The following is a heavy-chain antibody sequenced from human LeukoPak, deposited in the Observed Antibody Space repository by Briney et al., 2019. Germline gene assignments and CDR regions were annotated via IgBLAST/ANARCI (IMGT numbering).Heavy chain of an antibody. CDR1: GYTFTSYD. CDR3: ARGIVVVTAISPLSEYFQH. J-gene: IGHJ1*01. V-gene: IGHV1-18*01. D-gene: IGHD2-21*02. CDR2: ISVYNGNT. Sequence: EASVKVSCKASGYTFTSYDINWVRQATGQGLEWMGWISVYNGNTNYAQKLQGRVTMTTDTSTSTAYMELRSLRSDDTAVYYCARGIVVVTAISPLSEYFQHWGQGTLVTVSS.